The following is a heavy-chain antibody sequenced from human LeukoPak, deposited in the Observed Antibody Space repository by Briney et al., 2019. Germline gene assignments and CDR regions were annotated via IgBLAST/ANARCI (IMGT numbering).Heavy chain of an antibody. Sequence: GGSLRLSCAASGFTFSSYRMSWVRQAPGKGLEWVANIKQDGSEKYHVDSVKGRFTISRDNAKNSLYLQMNSLRAEDTAVYYCARGGAYCSGGSCYWVYWGQGTLVTVSS. CDR1: GFTFSSYR. J-gene: IGHJ4*02. CDR3: ARGGAYCSGGSCYWVY. V-gene: IGHV3-7*03. CDR2: IKQDGSEK. D-gene: IGHD2-15*01.